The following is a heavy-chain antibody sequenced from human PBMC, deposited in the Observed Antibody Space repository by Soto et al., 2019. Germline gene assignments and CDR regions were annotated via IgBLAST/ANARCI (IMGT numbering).Heavy chain of an antibody. V-gene: IGHV3-30*03. CDR1: GFTFSSYG. CDR2: ISYDGSNK. Sequence: PGGSLRLSCAASGFTFSSYGMHWVRQAPGKGLEWVAVISYDGSNKYYADSVKGRFTISRDNAKNSVYLQVNNLRDEDTAVYYCARDWDIVILSVPIPNYNYGMDVWGQGTTVPVSS. D-gene: IGHD2-15*01. J-gene: IGHJ6*02. CDR3: ARDWDIVILSVPIPNYNYGMDV.